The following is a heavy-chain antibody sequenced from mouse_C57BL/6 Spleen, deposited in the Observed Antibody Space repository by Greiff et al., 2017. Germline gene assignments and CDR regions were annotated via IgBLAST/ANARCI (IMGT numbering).Heavy chain of an antibody. CDR1: GYAFTNYL. D-gene: IGHD1-1*01. V-gene: IGHV1-54*01. Sequence: VQLQQSGAELVRPGTSVKVSCKASGYAFTNYLIEWVKQRPGQGLEWIGVINPGSGGTNYNEKFKGKATLTADKSSSTAYMQLSSLTSEDSAVYFCARLGYYGSGAYWGQGTLVTVSA. J-gene: IGHJ3*01. CDR2: INPGSGGT. CDR3: ARLGYYGSGAY.